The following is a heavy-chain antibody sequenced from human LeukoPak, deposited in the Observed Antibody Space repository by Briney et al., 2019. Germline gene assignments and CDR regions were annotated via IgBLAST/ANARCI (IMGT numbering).Heavy chain of an antibody. V-gene: IGHV4-34*01. CDR1: GGSFSGYY. CDR3: ARDRGYAVVIS. Sequence: PSETLSLTCAVYGGSFSGYYWSWIRQPPGKGLEWIGEINHSGSTNYNPSLKSRVTISVDTSKNQFSLKLSSVTAADTAVYYCARDRGYAVVISWGQGTLVTVSS. J-gene: IGHJ4*02. D-gene: IGHD3-22*01. CDR2: INHSGST.